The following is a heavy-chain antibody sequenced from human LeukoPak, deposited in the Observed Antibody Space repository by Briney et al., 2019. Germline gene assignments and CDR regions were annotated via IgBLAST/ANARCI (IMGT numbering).Heavy chain of an antibody. V-gene: IGHV3-30*18. J-gene: IGHJ6*02. CDR3: AKPARGPIYAQREYGMDV. D-gene: IGHD2/OR15-2a*01. CDR2: ISYDGSNK. CDR1: GFTFSSYG. Sequence: TGGSLRLSCAASGFTFSSYGMHWVRQAPGKGLEWVAVISYDGSNKYYVDSVKGRFTISRDSSKNTLYLQMNSLRAEDTAVYYCAKPARGPIYAQREYGMDVWGQGTTVTVSS.